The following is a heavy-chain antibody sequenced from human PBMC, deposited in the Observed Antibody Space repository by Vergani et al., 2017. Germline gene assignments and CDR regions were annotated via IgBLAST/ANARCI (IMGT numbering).Heavy chain of an antibody. V-gene: IGHV4-39*02. D-gene: IGHD4-17*01. CDR3: ARDSPGDWFDP. CDR1: GGSITYGAFY. J-gene: IGHJ5*02. Sequence: QLQLQESGPGLVKPSETLSLTCTVSGGSITYGAFYWGWIRQSPGKGLEWIGSIYYSENKFYNPSLESRVTLSIDTTKNQFSLKLKSVTAADTAVYYCARDSPGDWFDPWGQGTLVTVSS. CDR2: IYYSENK.